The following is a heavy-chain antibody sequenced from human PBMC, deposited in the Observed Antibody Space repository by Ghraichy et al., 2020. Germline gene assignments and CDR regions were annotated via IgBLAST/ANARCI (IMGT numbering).Heavy chain of an antibody. D-gene: IGHD7-27*01. CDR2: IRSKAYGGTT. J-gene: IGHJ6*02. Sequence: GGSLRLSCTASGFTFGDYAMSWFRQAPGKGLEWVGFIRSKAYGGTTEYAASVKGRFTISRDDSKSIAYLQMNSLKTEDTAVYYCTRNSLSWGFYYYGMDVWGQGTTVTVSS. CDR1: GFTFGDYA. V-gene: IGHV3-49*03. CDR3: TRNSLSWGFYYYGMDV.